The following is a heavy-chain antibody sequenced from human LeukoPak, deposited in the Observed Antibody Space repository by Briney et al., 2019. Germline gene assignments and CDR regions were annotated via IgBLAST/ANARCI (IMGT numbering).Heavy chain of an antibody. J-gene: IGHJ3*02. CDR2: IKPDGTDK. CDR1: GFTFSTYW. V-gene: IGHV3-7*01. D-gene: IGHD3-10*01. CDR3: AREKRGTDAFDI. Sequence: GGSLRLSCAASGFTFSTYWMSWVRQAPGKGLEWLANIKPDGTDKYYVDSVKGRFTISRDNARNLLYLQMNTLRAEDTAVYYCAREKRGTDAFDIWGQGTMVTVSS.